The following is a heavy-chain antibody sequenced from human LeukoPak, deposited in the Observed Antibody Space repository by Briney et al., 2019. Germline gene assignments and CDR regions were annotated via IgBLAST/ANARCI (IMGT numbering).Heavy chain of an antibody. D-gene: IGHD3-22*01. CDR3: ARDHYDSSGIDY. J-gene: IGHJ4*02. CDR1: GGSISSYY. CDR2: IYHSGST. Sequence: SETLSLTCTVSGGSISSYYWSWIRQPPGKGLEWIGYIYHSGSTYYNPSLKSRVTISVDRSKNQFSLKLSSVTAADTAVYYCARDHYDSSGIDYWGQGTLVTVSS. V-gene: IGHV4-59*12.